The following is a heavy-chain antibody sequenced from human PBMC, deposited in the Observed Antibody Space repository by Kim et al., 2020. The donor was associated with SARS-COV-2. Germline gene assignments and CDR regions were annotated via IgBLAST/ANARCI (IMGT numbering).Heavy chain of an antibody. CDR2: ISSSSSYI. Sequence: GGSLRLSCAASGFTFSSYSMNWVRQAPGKGLEWVSSISSSSSYIYYADSVKGRFTISRDNAKNSLYLQMNSLRAEYTAVYYCAVGVLPNYYYYGMDVWGQGTTVTVSS. CDR1: GFTFSSYS. V-gene: IGHV3-21*01. CDR3: AVGVLPNYYYYGMDV. D-gene: IGHD2-2*01. J-gene: IGHJ6*02.